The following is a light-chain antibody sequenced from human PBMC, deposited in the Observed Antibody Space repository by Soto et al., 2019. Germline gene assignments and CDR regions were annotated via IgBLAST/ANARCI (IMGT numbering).Light chain of an antibody. Sequence: RVMPQSPVTLSVSPGESATLSCRASPSVSSHVAWYQQKAGRAPRLLIYDTSSRVTGVPARFSGSGSETEVTLTISGLQSEDCAVYYCQQYDNWPLTFGGGTTLQIK. CDR3: QQYDNWPLT. CDR2: DTS. CDR1: PSVSSH. V-gene: IGKV3-15*01. J-gene: IGKJ4*01.